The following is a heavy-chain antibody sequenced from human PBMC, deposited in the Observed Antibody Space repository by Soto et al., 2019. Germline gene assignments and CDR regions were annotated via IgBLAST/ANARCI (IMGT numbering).Heavy chain of an antibody. J-gene: IGHJ4*02. CDR2: IKQDGSEK. Sequence: GSLRLSCAASGFTFSIYWMSWVRQAPGKGLEWVANIKQDGSEKYYVDSVKGRFTISRDNAKNSLYLQMNSLRAEDTAVYYCAREYYYDSSGYYVYDYWGQGTLVTVSS. V-gene: IGHV3-7*03. CDR3: AREYYYDSSGYYVYDY. CDR1: GFTFSIYW. D-gene: IGHD3-22*01.